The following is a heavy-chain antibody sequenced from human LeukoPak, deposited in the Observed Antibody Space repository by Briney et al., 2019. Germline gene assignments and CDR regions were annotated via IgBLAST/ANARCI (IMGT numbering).Heavy chain of an antibody. J-gene: IGHJ5*02. CDR2: INPNSGGT. CDR1: GYTFTGYY. CDR3: ARDSYGDYNNWFDP. D-gene: IGHD4-17*01. V-gene: IGHV1-2*02. Sequence: GASVKVSCKASGYTFTGYYMHWVRQAPGQGLEWMGWINPNSGGTNYAQKFQGRVTTTRDTSISTAYMELSRLRSDDTAVYYCARDSYGDYNNWFDPWGQGTLVTVSS.